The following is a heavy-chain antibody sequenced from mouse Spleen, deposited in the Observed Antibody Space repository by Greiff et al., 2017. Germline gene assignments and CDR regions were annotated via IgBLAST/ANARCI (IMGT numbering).Heavy chain of an antibody. CDR3: TRGGFGAMDY. J-gene: IGHJ4*01. CDR1: GFSLTTYG. Sequence: QVQLQQSGPGLVQSSQSLSITCTVSGFSLTTYGVHWVRQSPGKGLEWLGVIWNGGSTDFNAAFMSRLSISKDDSKSQVFFTMNSLQSNDTAIYYCTRGGFGAMDYWVQGTSVTVS. V-gene: IGHV2-2*03. D-gene: IGHD1-1*02. CDR2: IWNGGST.